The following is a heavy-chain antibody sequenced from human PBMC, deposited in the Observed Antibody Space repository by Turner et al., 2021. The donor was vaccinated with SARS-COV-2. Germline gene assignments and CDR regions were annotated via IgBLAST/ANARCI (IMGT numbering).Heavy chain of an antibody. Sequence: EVQLVESGGGLVKPGGSLSISLAASGFTFSTYSMNWVRQAPGKGLEWVSSISSSSSYIYYADSVKGRFTISRDNAKNSLYLQMNSLRAEDTAVYYCARARWHYYDSSGYYPDAFDIWGQGTMVTVSS. CDR3: ARARWHYYDSSGYYPDAFDI. CDR2: ISSSSSYI. J-gene: IGHJ3*02. V-gene: IGHV3-21*01. CDR1: GFTFSTYS. D-gene: IGHD3-22*01.